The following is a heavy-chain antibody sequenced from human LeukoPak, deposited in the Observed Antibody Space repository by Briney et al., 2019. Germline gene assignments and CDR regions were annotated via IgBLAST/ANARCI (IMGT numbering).Heavy chain of an antibody. CDR2: IYHSGST. Sequence: SETLSLTCTVSGYSISSGYYWGWIRQPPGKGLEWIGSIYHSGSTYYNPSLKSRVTISVDTSKNQFSLKLSSVTAADTAVYYCARVSVVEGYNREDYWGQGTLVTVSS. CDR1: GYSISSGYY. D-gene: IGHD5-24*01. V-gene: IGHV4-38-2*02. J-gene: IGHJ4*02. CDR3: ARVSVVEGYNREDY.